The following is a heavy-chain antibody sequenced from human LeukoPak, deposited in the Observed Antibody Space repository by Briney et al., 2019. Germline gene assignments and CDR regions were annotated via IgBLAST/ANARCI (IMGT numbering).Heavy chain of an antibody. CDR3: ARHSPPYYYYYGMDV. J-gene: IGHJ6*02. CDR2: IYYSGST. CDR1: GGSISSYY. Sequence: PSETLSLTCTVSGGSISSYYWSWIRQPPGKGLEWIGYIYYSGSTNYNPSLKSRVTISVDTSKNQFSLKLSSVTAADTAVYYCARHSPPYYYYYGMDVWGQGTTVTVSS. V-gene: IGHV4-59*08.